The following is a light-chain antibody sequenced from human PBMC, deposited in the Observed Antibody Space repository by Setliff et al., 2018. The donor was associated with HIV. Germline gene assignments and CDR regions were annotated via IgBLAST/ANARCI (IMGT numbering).Light chain of an antibody. V-gene: IGLV2-14*01. J-gene: IGLJ1*01. CDR2: EVT. Sequence: QSALTQPASVSGSPGQSITISCTGTSSDVGGYNYVSWYQQHPGKAPKLLIYEVTNRPSGISNRFSASKSDNTASLTISGLQAEDEAEYYCSSFTSSGTYVFGTGTKVTVL. CDR1: SSDVGGYNY. CDR3: SSFTSSGTYV.